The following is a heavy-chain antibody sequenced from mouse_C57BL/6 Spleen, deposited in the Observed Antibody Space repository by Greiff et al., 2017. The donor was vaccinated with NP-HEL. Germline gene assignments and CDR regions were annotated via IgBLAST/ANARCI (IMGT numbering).Heavy chain of an antibody. Sequence: VQLQQSVAELVRPGASVKLSCTASGFSIKNTYMHWVKQRPEQGLEWIGRIDPANGNTKYAPKFQGKATITADTSSNTAYLQLSSLTSEDTAIYYCAGEYYGSSTLLLDAMDYWGQGTSVTVSS. CDR1: GFSIKNTY. CDR2: IDPANGNT. V-gene: IGHV14-3*01. CDR3: AGEYYGSSTLLLDAMDY. D-gene: IGHD1-1*01. J-gene: IGHJ4*01.